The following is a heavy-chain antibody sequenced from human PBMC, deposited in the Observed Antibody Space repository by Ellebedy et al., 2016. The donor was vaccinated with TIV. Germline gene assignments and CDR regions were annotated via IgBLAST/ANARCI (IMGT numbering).Heavy chain of an antibody. D-gene: IGHD3-10*01. Sequence: GGSLRLSXAASGFTFDDYAMHWVRQVPGKGLEWVSLINWDGGSTYYADSLQGRFIISRDNSKNSVYLQMRSLRPEDTGLSYCPKDMGAVVRGVPVDYWGQGTQVTVSS. CDR1: GFTFDDYA. CDR2: INWDGGST. V-gene: IGHV3-43D*03. CDR3: PKDMGAVVRGVPVDY. J-gene: IGHJ4*02.